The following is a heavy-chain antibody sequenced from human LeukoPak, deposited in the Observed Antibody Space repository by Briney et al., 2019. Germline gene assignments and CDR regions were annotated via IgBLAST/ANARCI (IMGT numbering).Heavy chain of an antibody. D-gene: IGHD7-27*01. CDR2: INHSGTT. CDR1: GGSFSGYY. CDR3: ARAGDRYWYFDL. Sequence: SETLSLTCAVYGGSFSGYYWSWIRQPPGKGLEWIGEINHSGTTNYNPSLKSRVTISVDTSKNQLSLKLSSVTAADTAVYYCARAGDRYWYFDLWGRGTLVTVSS. V-gene: IGHV4-34*01. J-gene: IGHJ2*01.